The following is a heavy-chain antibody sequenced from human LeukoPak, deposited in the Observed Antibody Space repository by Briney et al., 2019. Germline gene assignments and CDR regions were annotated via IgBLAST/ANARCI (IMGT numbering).Heavy chain of an antibody. J-gene: IGHJ2*01. CDR1: GGSISSHY. Sequence: SETLSLTCTVSGGSISSHYWSWIRQPAGKGLEWIGRIYTSGSTNYNPSLKSRVTMSVDTSKNQFSLKLSSVTAADTAVYYCARDRQSGSYPLYWYFDLWGRGTLVTVSS. CDR2: IYTSGST. D-gene: IGHD1-26*01. CDR3: ARDRQSGSYPLYWYFDL. V-gene: IGHV4-4*07.